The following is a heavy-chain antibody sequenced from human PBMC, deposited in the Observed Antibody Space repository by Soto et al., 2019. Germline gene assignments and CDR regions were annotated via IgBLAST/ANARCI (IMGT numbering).Heavy chain of an antibody. CDR1: GDSISGYN. V-gene: IGHV4-59*08. CDR2: FRSGGGT. J-gene: IGHJ6*02. D-gene: IGHD3-10*01. Sequence: QVQLQESGPGLVKPSETLSLTCTVSGDSISGYNLAWIRQPPGKGLEWIGYFRSGGGTSYNPSLKSRVAISADTSTKQFSLRLSSVTAADSAVYYCVRQGIGVLHGLVDVWGQGTTVTVSS. CDR3: VRQGIGVLHGLVDV.